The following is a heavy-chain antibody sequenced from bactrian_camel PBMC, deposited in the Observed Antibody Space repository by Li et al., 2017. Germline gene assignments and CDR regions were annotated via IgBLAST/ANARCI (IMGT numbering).Heavy chain of an antibody. CDR2: IYNDGNNT. Sequence: VQLVESGGGLVQPGGSLKLSCAVSGFTFSGYYITWVRQAPGKGLEWVCSIYNDGNNTYYAASMKGRFAISRDTAKNTLDLQINSLKSEDTAHYYCATAGGWFGGGQGTQVTVS. D-gene: IGHD5*01. V-gene: IGHV3-2*01. J-gene: IGHJ4*01. CDR1: GFTFSGYY.